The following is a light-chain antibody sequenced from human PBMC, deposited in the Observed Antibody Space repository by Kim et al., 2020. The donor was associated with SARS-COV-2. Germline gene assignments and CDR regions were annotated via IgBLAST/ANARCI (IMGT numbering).Light chain of an antibody. V-gene: IGKV1-5*03. CDR3: QQYTSRSWT. CDR2: KAS. J-gene: IGKJ1*01. Sequence: ASVGDRVSITCRASQSISSWLAWYQQKPGKAPKLLIYKASTLESGVPSRFSGSGSGTEFTLTISSLQPDDFATYYCQQYTSRSWTFGQGTKVDIK. CDR1: QSISSW.